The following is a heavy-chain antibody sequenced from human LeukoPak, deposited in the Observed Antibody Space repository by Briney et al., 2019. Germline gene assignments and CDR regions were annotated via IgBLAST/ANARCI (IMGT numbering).Heavy chain of an antibody. D-gene: IGHD5-12*01. CDR1: GFTFSSYG. Sequence: GGSLRLSCAASGFTFSSYGMHWVRQAPGKGLEWVAVISYDGSNKYYADSVKGRFTISRDNSKNTLYLQMNSLRAEDTAVYYCAKDRGYGGYAFDYWGQGTLVTVSS. V-gene: IGHV3-30*18. J-gene: IGHJ4*02. CDR3: AKDRGYGGYAFDY. CDR2: ISYDGSNK.